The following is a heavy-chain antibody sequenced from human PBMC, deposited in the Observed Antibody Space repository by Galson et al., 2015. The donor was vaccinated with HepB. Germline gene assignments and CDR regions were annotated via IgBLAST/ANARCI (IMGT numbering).Heavy chain of an antibody. V-gene: IGHV3-74*01. J-gene: IGHJ5*02. CDR3: TRGSRTTMVRIQGGWFDP. CDR2: INSDGSAT. D-gene: IGHD3-10*01. CDR1: GFTFSSYW. Sequence: LRLSCAASGFTFSSYWMHWVRQAPGKGLVWVSRINSDGSATIYADSVKGRFTISRDNAENTLHLQMNNLRAEDTAVYYCTRGSRTTMVRIQGGWFDPWGQGTLVTVSS.